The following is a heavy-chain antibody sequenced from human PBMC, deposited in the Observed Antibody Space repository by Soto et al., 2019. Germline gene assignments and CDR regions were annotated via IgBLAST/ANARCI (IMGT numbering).Heavy chain of an antibody. D-gene: IGHD6-13*01. CDR3: ARDWRTAGTTGWFDP. CDR2: ISYDGTTK. V-gene: IGHV3-30-3*01. CDR1: GFTFSTHA. J-gene: IGHJ5*02. Sequence: QEQVVESGGGVVQPGRSLRLSCAASGFTFSTHAMHWVRQAPGRGLEWVAIISYDGTTKDYADSVKGRFTISRDNSKNAVYLQMNSLRSEDTALYYCARDWRTAGTTGWFDPWGQGTLGTVSS.